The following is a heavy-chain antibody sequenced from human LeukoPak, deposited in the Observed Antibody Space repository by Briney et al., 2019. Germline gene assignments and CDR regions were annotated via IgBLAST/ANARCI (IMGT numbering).Heavy chain of an antibody. V-gene: IGHV1-18*01. D-gene: IGHD3-10*02. CDR3: ASGHTMYY. Sequence: ASVKVSWKASGYTFNNYFISWVRQVPGQGLEWVGWISPHSHTTHYAEKVQGRVTMTTDTSTTTVYMELRSLRPDDTAVYFCASGHTMYYWGQGTPVTVSS. J-gene: IGHJ4*02. CDR2: ISPHSHTT. CDR1: GYTFNNYF.